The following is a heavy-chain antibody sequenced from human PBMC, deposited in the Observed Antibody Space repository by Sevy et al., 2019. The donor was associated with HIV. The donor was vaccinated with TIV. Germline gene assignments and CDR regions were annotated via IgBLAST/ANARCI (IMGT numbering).Heavy chain of an antibody. D-gene: IGHD4-17*01. CDR2: IKQDGSDG. J-gene: IGHJ4*02. CDR1: GFKFSSYW. V-gene: IGHV3-7*03. Sequence: GGSLRLSCAASGFKFSSYWMSWVRQAPGKGLEGVANIKQDGSDGYYVDSVKGRFTISRDNAKNSLYLQMNSLRAEDTAVYYCARAGPLGDLDHFDHWGQGNLVTVSS. CDR3: ARAGPLGDLDHFDH.